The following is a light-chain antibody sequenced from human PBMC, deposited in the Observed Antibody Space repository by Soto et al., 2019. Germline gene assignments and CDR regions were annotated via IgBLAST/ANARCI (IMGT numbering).Light chain of an antibody. V-gene: IGKV3-11*01. J-gene: IGKJ3*01. CDR3: QQRFTWPS. CDR1: QSISSS. CDR2: VAS. Sequence: ETVLTQSPATLSLSPGERATLSCRASQSISSSLAWYQQTPCQAPRLLIYVASKRATGIPARFSGSGSGTDFTLTISSLEPEDFAVYYCQQRFTWPSFGPGTKVDIK.